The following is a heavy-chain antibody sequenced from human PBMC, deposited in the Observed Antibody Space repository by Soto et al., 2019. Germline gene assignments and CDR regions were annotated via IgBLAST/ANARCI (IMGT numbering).Heavy chain of an antibody. J-gene: IGHJ4*02. CDR2: INHRGST. Sequence: SETLSLTCAVYGGSFSGYYWSWIRQPPGKGLEWIGEINHRGSTNYNPSLKSRVTISVDTSKNQFSLKLSSVTAADTAVYYCARDLINYDILTGYLNWGQGTLVTVSS. V-gene: IGHV4-34*01. CDR3: ARDLINYDILTGYLN. CDR1: GGSFSGYY. D-gene: IGHD3-9*01.